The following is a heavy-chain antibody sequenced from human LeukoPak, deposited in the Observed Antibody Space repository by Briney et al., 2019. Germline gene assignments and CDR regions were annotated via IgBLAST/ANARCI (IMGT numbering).Heavy chain of an antibody. D-gene: IGHD1-7*01. V-gene: IGHV4-61*01. Sequence: PSETLSLTCTVSGGSVSSGLHYWNWIRQPPGKGLEWIGYIYYRGSTDYNPSLKSRVTISVDTSKNQFSLKLSSVTAADTAVYYCARPYNWNYEDYYGMDVWGQGTTVTVSS. CDR1: GGSVSSGLHY. CDR3: ARPYNWNYEDYYGMDV. CDR2: IYYRGST. J-gene: IGHJ6*02.